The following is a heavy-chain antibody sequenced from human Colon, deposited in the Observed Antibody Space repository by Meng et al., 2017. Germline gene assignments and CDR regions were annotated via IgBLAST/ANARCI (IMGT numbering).Heavy chain of an antibody. CDR1: GYSFSKFW. CDR3: ARQRPDYGDYDPYFDY. J-gene: IGHJ4*02. CDR2: IYPGDSDT. V-gene: IGHV5-51*01. D-gene: IGHD4-17*01. Sequence: GESLKISRKGSGYSFSKFWVGWVRQMPGKGLEWMGIIYPGDSDTRYSPSFQGQVTISADKSITTAYLQWSSLKASDTAMYYCARQRPDYGDYDPYFDYWGQGTLVTVSS.